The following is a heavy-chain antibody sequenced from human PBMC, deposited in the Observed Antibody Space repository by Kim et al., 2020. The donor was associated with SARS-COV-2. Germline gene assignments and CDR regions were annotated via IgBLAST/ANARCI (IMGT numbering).Heavy chain of an antibody. CDR2: TSYDGSDK. Sequence: GGSLRLSCAASGFTFDDHGMHWVRQAPGKGLEWVAVTSYDGSDKDYADSVKGRFTISRDNSKNTLFLEMNSLRTEDTGVYYCAKEKAVVVSYYGMDVWGQGTAVIVSS. CDR1: GFTFDDHG. V-gene: IGHV3-30*18. CDR3: AKEKAVVVSYYGMDV. J-gene: IGHJ6*02. D-gene: IGHD3-22*01.